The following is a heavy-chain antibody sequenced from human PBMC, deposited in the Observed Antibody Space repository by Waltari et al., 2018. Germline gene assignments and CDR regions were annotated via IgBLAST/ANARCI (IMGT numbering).Heavy chain of an antibody. D-gene: IGHD1-1*01. CDR2: IGPDGSDK. J-gene: IGHJ4*02. CDR1: GFPISRFW. V-gene: IGHV3-7*01. CDR3: VGWNDPINS. Sequence: EAQLVQSGGGLVQPGGSLTLSCSASGFPISRFWSTWIRQAPGQGLQWVAHIGPDGSDKYYVDSVKGRFTISRDNAENSLLLQMSSLRVEDTALYYCVGWNDPINSWGQGTLVAVSS.